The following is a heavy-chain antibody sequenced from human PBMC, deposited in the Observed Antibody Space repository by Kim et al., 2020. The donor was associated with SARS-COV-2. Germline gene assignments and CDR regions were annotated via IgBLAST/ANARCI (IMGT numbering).Heavy chain of an antibody. CDR3: AIGITPYVSDF. CDR1: GDSISSYY. D-gene: IGHD2-15*01. J-gene: IGHJ3*01. Sequence: SETLSLTCTVSGDSISSYYWSWVRQSPAKGLEWVGYVSFNGHSDYSPSLTSRASISKDMSNNQFSLGLTSVTAADTATYYCAIGITPYVSDFWGQGTIVTVS. CDR2: VSFNGHS. V-gene: IGHV4-59*01.